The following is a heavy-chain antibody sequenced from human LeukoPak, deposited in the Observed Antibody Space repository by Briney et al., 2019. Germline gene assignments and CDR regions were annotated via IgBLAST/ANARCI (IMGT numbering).Heavy chain of an antibody. CDR3: GRDYYGP. CDR1: GFTVSNNY. J-gene: IGHJ5*01. V-gene: IGHV3-66*03. Sequence: GGSLRLSCAASGFTVSNNYMRWVRQAPGKGLEWVSSIYSRGSTSYVDSVKGRFTISRDNSKNTLFLQMNSLRVEDTAVDYCGRDYYGPWGQGTLATVSS. CDR2: IYSRGST. D-gene: IGHD3-22*01.